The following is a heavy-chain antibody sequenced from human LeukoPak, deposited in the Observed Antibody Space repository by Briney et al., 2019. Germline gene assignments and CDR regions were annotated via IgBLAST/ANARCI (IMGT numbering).Heavy chain of an antibody. CDR3: ARVWPPDY. Sequence: SETLSLTCTVFGDSISNSIFYWLWIRQPPGKGLEWIGSIYYSGSTYYNSSLKSRVTISVDTSKNQFSLSLTSVTAADTAVYYWARVWPPDYGGRGLLVT. CDR1: GDSISNSIFY. V-gene: IGHV4-39*07. D-gene: IGHD3-16*01. CDR2: IYYSGST. J-gene: IGHJ4*02.